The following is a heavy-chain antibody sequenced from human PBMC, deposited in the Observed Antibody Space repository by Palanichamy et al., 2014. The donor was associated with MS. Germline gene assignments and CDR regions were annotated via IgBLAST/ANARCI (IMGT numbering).Heavy chain of an antibody. D-gene: IGHD1-1*01. J-gene: IGHJ4*02. Sequence: QVQLVQSGAEVKKPGASVKVSCKASGYTFTSYAIHWVRQAPGQGLEWMGWIDTGSGKTKYSQKFQGRATFTRDTSANTAYVELTSLTSEDTAVYFCARDNRGPFDNWGQGTLVSVSS. CDR2: IDTGSGKT. CDR1: GYTFTSYA. V-gene: IGHV1-3*04. CDR3: ARDNRGPFDN.